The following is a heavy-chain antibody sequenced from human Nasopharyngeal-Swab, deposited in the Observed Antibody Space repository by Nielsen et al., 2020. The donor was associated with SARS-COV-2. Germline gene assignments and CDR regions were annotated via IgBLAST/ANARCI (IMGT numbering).Heavy chain of an antibody. Sequence: SLKISCAASGFTFDDYSMHWVRQAPGKGLEWVSGINWNSGSIWYADSVKGRFTISRDNAKNSLYLQMNSLRPEDTALYYCAKDPARIVGAPTAAFDCWGQGTLVTVAS. CDR3: AKDPARIVGAPTAAFDC. CDR1: GFTFDDYS. D-gene: IGHD1-26*01. CDR2: INWNSGSI. V-gene: IGHV3-9*01. J-gene: IGHJ4*02.